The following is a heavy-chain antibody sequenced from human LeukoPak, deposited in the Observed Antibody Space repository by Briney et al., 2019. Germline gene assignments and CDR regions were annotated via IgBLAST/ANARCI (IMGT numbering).Heavy chain of an antibody. V-gene: IGHV5-51*01. J-gene: IGHJ4*02. D-gene: IGHD3-22*01. CDR3: AREGGSSGYHFDY. Sequence: HGESLKISCKGSGYSFTSYWIGWVRQMPGKGLEWMGIIYPGDSDTRYSPSFQGQVTISADKSISTAYLQWSSLKASDSAMYYCAREGGSSGYHFDYWGQGTLVTVSS. CDR1: GYSFTSYW. CDR2: IYPGDSDT.